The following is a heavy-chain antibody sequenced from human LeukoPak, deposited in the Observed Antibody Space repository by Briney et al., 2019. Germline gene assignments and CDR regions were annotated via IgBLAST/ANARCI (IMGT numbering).Heavy chain of an antibody. CDR1: GGSISSGSYF. CDR2: IYTSRST. J-gene: IGHJ3*02. Sequence: SETLSLTCTVSGGSISSGSYFWSWIRQPAGNGLEWIGRIYTSRSTNYNPSLKSRVTISVDTSKNEFSLKLSSVTAADTAVYYCASDRIEVDAFDIWGQGTMVTVSS. V-gene: IGHV4-61*02. CDR3: ASDRIEVDAFDI. D-gene: IGHD2-15*01.